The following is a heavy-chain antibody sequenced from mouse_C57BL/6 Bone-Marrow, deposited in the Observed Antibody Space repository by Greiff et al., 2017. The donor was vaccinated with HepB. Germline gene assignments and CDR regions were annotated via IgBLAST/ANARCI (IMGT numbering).Heavy chain of an antibody. CDR3: ARVTYSRYAMDY. D-gene: IGHD2-12*01. V-gene: IGHV5-4*03. CDR2: ISDGGSYT. J-gene: IGHJ4*01. CDR1: GFTFSSYA. Sequence: EVKLVESGGGLVKPGGSLKLSCAASGFTFSSYAMSWVRQTPEKRLEWVATISDGGSYTYYPDNVKGRFTISRDNAKNNLYLQMSHLKSEDTAMYYCARVTYSRYAMDYWGQGTSVTVSS.